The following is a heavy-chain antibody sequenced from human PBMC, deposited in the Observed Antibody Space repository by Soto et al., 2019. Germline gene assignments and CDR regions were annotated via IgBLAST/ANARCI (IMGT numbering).Heavy chain of an antibody. Sequence: QVQLVQSGADVKKPGSSVEVSCQASGVTFSSETLGWVRQAPGQGLEWVGGIIPLFGTASYAQKFQGRVTMTADESTSTVYMELSSLRSDDTAVYFCATELGENPASPFDAWGQGTLVTVSS. J-gene: IGHJ4*02. V-gene: IGHV1-69*01. CDR1: GVTFSSET. D-gene: IGHD3-10*01. CDR2: IIPLFGTA. CDR3: ATELGENPASPFDA.